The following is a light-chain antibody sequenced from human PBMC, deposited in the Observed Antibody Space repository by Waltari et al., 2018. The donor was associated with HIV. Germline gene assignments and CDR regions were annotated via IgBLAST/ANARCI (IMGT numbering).Light chain of an antibody. V-gene: IGLV2-23*02. J-gene: IGLJ2*01. CDR1: SSDVGRYNL. CDR2: EVN. CDR3: CSYAGSSTSVV. Sequence: QSALPQSASVSGSPGQSITISCTGTSSDVGRYNLFSWYQHHPGKAPKLMIYEVNKRPSGVSNRFSGSKSGNTASLTISGLQAEDEADYYCCSYAGSSTSVVFGGGTKLTVL.